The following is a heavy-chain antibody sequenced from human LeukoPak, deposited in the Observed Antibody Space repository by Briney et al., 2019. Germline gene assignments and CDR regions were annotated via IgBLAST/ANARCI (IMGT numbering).Heavy chain of an antibody. D-gene: IGHD5/OR15-5a*01. CDR3: LTRLRSTIGVDY. V-gene: IGHV3-15*01. CDR2: IKSKTDGGAI. J-gene: IGHJ4*01. CDR1: GFTFSDHY. Sequence: GGSLRLSCVVSGFTFSDHYMEWVRQAPGKGLEWVGRIKSKTDGGAIHYAAPVRGRFSISRDDSINTVYLQMDSLKADDTAVYYCLTRLRSTIGVDYWGQGTLVTVSS.